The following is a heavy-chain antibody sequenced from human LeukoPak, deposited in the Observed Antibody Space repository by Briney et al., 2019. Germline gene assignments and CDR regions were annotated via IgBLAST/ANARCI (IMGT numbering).Heavy chain of an antibody. CDR1: GGSISRGRNY. V-gene: IGHV4-61*02. J-gene: IGHJ4*02. CDR3: AREMVRGVIDS. CDR2: FYPSGST. D-gene: IGHD3-10*01. Sequence: SETLSLTCNVSGGSISRGRNYWSWIRQPAGKGLEWIGRFYPSGSTNYNPALKSRVTISVDTSKNQFSLKLSSVTATDTAMYYCAREMVRGVIDSWGQGTLVTVSS.